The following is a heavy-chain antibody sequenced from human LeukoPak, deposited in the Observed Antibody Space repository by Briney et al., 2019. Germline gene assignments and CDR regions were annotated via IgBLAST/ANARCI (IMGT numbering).Heavy chain of an antibody. CDR3: ARDRVNCGGDCYPRWYLDL. CDR2: IRYDGSNK. CDR1: GFTFSSYG. J-gene: IGHJ2*01. Sequence: GGSLRLSCAASGFTFSSYGMHWVRQAPGKGLEWVAFIRYDGSNKYYADSVKGRFTISRDNSKNTMYLQMNSLRVEDTAVYYCARDRVNCGGDCYPRWYLDLWGRGTLVSVSS. D-gene: IGHD2-21*02. V-gene: IGHV3-30*02.